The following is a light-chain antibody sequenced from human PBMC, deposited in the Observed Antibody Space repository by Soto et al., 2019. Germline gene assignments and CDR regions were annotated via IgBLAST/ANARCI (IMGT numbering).Light chain of an antibody. J-gene: IGLJ2*01. V-gene: IGLV2-14*01. CDR3: CSYAGSTTRVL. CDR2: EVS. Sequence: QSALTQPASVSGSPGQSIIISCTGTSSYVDTYKYVSWYQQHPGKAPKLMIYEVSHRPSGVSDRFSGSKSGNTASLTISGLQAEDEADYYCCSYAGSTTRVLFGGGTQLTVL. CDR1: SSYVDTYKY.